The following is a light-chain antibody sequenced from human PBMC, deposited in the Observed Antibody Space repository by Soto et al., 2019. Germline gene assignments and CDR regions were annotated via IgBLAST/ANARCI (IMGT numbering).Light chain of an antibody. CDR3: HQYGISPPVT. V-gene: IGKV3-20*01. Sequence: EIVLTQAPGTLSLFPGERATRSFRASQSVSSSYSAWYQQKPGQAPRLLIYGASSRATGIPDRFSGSGSGADFTLTISRLEPEDFAVYYCHQYGISPPVTFGQGTRLEI. CDR2: GAS. J-gene: IGKJ5*01. CDR1: QSVSSSY.